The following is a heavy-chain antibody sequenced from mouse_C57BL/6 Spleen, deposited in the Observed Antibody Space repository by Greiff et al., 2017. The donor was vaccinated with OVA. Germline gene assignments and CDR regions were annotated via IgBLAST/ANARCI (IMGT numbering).Heavy chain of an antibody. J-gene: IGHJ4*01. CDR3: ARWLLREAMDY. D-gene: IGHD2-3*01. V-gene: IGHV1-55*01. CDR1: GYTFTSYW. CDR2: FYPGSGSI. Sequence: VQLQQPGAELVKPGASVKMSCKASGYTFTSYWITWVKQRPGQGLEWIGDFYPGSGSINYNEKFKSKATLTVDTSSSTAYMQLSSLTSEDSAVYYCARWLLREAMDYWGQGTSVTVSS.